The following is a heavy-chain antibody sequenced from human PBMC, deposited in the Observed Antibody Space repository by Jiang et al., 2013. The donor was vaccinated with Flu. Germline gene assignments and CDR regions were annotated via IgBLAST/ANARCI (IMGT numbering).Heavy chain of an antibody. D-gene: IGHD3-22*01. J-gene: IGHJ4*02. Sequence: GLVKPSETLSLTCAVSGYSISSGYYWGWIRQPPGKGLEWIGSIYHSGITSYNPSLKSRVTISVDTSKNQFSLKLSSVTAADTAVYYCARDLSAYYFDSSGYYGFDYWGQGTLVTVSS. V-gene: IGHV4-38-2*02. CDR1: GYSISSGYY. CDR3: ARDLSAYYFDSSGYYGFDY. CDR2: IYHSGIT.